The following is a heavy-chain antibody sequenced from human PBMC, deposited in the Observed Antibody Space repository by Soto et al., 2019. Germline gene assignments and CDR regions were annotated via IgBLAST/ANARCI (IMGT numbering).Heavy chain of an antibody. D-gene: IGHD2-15*01. CDR2: IYSGGNT. J-gene: IGHJ3*02. Sequence: GGSLRLSGAVSGFTVSSNDISWVRQAPWKGLEWVSVIYSGGNTYYADSVRGRFTISRDNSKNTLYLQMNSLRAEDTAVYYCARDLYRGGSCIETFDIWGQGKMVAFSS. V-gene: IGHV3-53*01. CDR3: ARDLYRGGSCIETFDI. CDR1: GFTVSSND.